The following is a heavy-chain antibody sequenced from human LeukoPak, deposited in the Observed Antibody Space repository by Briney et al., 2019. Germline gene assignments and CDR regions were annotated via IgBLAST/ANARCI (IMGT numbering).Heavy chain of an antibody. CDR3: AKGFGSGGSWGIDY. Sequence: GGSLRLSCAASGFTFSGFAMSWVRRTPGKGLEWVSGISGSGGSTYYADSVKGRFTISRDNSKNTLYLQMNSLRAEDTAVYYCAKGFGSGGSWGIDYWGQGTLVTVSS. V-gene: IGHV3-23*01. D-gene: IGHD2-15*01. CDR1: GFTFSGFA. J-gene: IGHJ4*02. CDR2: ISGSGGST.